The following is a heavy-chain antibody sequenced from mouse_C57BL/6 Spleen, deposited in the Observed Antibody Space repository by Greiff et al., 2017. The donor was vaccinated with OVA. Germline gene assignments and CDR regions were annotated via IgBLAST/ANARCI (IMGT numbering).Heavy chain of an antibody. V-gene: IGHV3-6*01. Sequence: EVKLQESGPGLVKPSQSLSLTCSVTGYSITSGYYWNWIRQFPGNKLEWMGYISYDGSNNYNPSLKNRISITRDTSKNQFFLKLNSVTTEDTATYYGARSPYYGSSYWYFDVWGTGTTVTVSS. CDR2: ISYDGSN. CDR1: GYSITSGYY. CDR3: ARSPYYGSSYWYFDV. D-gene: IGHD1-1*01. J-gene: IGHJ1*03.